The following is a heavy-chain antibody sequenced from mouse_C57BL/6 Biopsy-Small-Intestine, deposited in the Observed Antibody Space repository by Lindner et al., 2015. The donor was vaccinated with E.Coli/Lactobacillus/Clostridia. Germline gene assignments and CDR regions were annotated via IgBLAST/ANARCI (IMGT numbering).Heavy chain of an antibody. CDR1: GYYFTGYY. D-gene: IGHD2-13*01. V-gene: IGHV1-42*01. CDR2: IYPTNGET. Sequence: SGLSCEAVGLQVEVLSCKASGYYFTGYYIDWVKQSPGKSLEWIGYIYPTNGETTYNQNFKGKATLTVDKSSSTVNMHLNSLTSEDSAVYYCARRRRIYYGDYVFFAYWGQGTLVTVSA. J-gene: IGHJ3*01. CDR3: ARRRRIYYGDYVFFAY.